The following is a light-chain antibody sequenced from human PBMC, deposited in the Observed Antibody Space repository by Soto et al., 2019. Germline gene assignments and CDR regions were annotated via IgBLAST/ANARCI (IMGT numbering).Light chain of an antibody. V-gene: IGLV6-57*01. J-gene: IGLJ3*02. CDR1: SGSIASNH. Sequence: NFMLTQPHSVSESPGKTVTISCTRSSGSIASNHVQWYQQRPGSSPTTVIYEHNQRPSGVPDRFSGSIDSSSNSASLTISGLKTEDEADYYCQSYDSSSLWVFGGGTKLTVL. CDR3: QSYDSSSLWV. CDR2: EHN.